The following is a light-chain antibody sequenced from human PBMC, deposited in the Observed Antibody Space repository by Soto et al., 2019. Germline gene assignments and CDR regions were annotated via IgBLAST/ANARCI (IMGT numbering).Light chain of an antibody. CDR2: EVS. CDR3: CSYTRSSTWV. Sequence: QSALTQPASVSGSPGQSITISCSGTSSDVGGYNYVSWYQQHPGRAPKLMIYEVSNRPSGVSNRFSGSKSGNTASLTISGLQGEDEADYYCCSYTRSSTWVFGGGTKLTVL. V-gene: IGLV2-14*01. J-gene: IGLJ3*02. CDR1: SSDVGGYNY.